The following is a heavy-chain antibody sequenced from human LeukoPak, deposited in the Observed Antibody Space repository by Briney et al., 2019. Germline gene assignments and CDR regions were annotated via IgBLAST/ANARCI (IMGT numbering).Heavy chain of an antibody. CDR1: GGSISSGSYY. D-gene: IGHD6-13*01. CDR2: IYTSGST. J-gene: IGHJ4*02. V-gene: IGHV4-61*02. CDR3: ARGLSSSSWYY. Sequence: PSQTLSLTCTVSGGSISSGSYYWSWIRQPAGKGLEWIGRIYTSGSTNYNPSLKSRVTISVDTSKNQFSLKLSSVTAADTAVYYCARGLSSSSWYYWGQGTLVTVSS.